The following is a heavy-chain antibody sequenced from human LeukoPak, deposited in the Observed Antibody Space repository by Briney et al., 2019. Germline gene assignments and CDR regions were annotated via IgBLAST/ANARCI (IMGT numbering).Heavy chain of an antibody. V-gene: IGHV4-61*02. Sequence: PSQTLSLACTVSGDSISSGSYLWRWIRQPAGKGLEWIGRTYIGGDTNYNPSLKSRVTISLDTSKNQISLRLSSVTAADTAVYYCARDPRGVKAILGAFDIWGQGTTVTVSS. J-gene: IGHJ3*02. CDR2: TYIGGDT. CDR1: GDSISSGSYL. CDR3: ARDPRGVKAILGAFDI. D-gene: IGHD2-21*01.